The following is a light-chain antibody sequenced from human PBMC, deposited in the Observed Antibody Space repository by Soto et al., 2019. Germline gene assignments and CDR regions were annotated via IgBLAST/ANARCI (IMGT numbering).Light chain of an antibody. J-gene: IGKJ5*01. CDR3: QQYNNWPPIT. Sequence: EIVMTQSPATRSVSPGERATLSCRARQSVSCNFAWYQQKPGQAPRLLIYGASTRATGIPARFSGSGSGTEFTLTISSLQSEDFSVYYCQQYNNWPPITFGQGTRLEIK. V-gene: IGKV3-15*01. CDR2: GAS. CDR1: QSVSCN.